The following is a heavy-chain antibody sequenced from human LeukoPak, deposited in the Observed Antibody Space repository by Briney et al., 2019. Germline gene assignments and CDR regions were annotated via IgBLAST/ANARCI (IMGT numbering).Heavy chain of an antibody. Sequence: GGSLRLSCAASGFTFTIYALSWVRQAPGKGLEWVSGISGSGGGTYYADSVRGRFTISRDNSENTLYLQMNSLRAEDTAVYYCAKDWPRGDAFDIWGQGTMVTVSS. CDR3: AKDWPRGDAFDI. V-gene: IGHV3-23*01. J-gene: IGHJ3*02. CDR1: GFTFTIYA. CDR2: ISGSGGGT.